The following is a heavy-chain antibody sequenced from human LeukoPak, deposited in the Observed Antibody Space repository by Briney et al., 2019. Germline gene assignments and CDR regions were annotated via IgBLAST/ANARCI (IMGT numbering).Heavy chain of an antibody. Sequence: VKVSCKASGYTFTGYYMHWVRQAPGQGLEWMGWINPSSGATNSAQKFLGRVTMTRDTSMSTVYMELSRLTSDDTAVYYCARGGQIYDYVWGSYLEYWGQGTLVTVSS. V-gene: IGHV1-2*02. J-gene: IGHJ4*02. CDR1: GYTFTGYY. CDR3: ARGGQIYDYVWGSYLEY. D-gene: IGHD3-16*02. CDR2: INPSSGAT.